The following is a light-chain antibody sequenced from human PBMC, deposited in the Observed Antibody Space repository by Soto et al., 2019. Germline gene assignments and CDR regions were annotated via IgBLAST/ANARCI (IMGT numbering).Light chain of an antibody. Sequence: EILLTQSPGTLSLSPGERATLSCRASQSVSSNYLAWYQQKPGRAPRLLIYGASSRATGIPDRFSGSGSGTDFTLTISRLEPEDFAVYYCQQYGSSPTFGQGTRLEIK. J-gene: IGKJ5*01. CDR1: QSVSSNY. CDR3: QQYGSSPT. V-gene: IGKV3-20*01. CDR2: GAS.